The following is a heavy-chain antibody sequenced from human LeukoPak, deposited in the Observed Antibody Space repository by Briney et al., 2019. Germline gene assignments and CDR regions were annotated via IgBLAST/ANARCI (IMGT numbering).Heavy chain of an antibody. J-gene: IGHJ4*02. D-gene: IGHD2-15*01. CDR3: ARDGDIVVVGKGGFDY. V-gene: IGHV3-33*01. CDR1: GVTFSSYG. Sequence: GGSLRLSCAASGVTFSSYGMHWVRQAPGKGLEWVAIIWYDGSNKYYVDSVKGRFTISRDNSKNTLYLQMNSLRAEDTAVYYCARDGDIVVVGKGGFDYWGQGTLVTVSS. CDR2: IWYDGSNK.